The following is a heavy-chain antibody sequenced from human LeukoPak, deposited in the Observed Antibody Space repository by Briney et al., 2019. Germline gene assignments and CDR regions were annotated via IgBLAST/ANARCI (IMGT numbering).Heavy chain of an antibody. J-gene: IGHJ6*03. CDR3: ARTYGSGSYYYYYYMDV. V-gene: IGHV3-21*01. D-gene: IGHD3-10*01. Sequence: PGGSLRLSCAASGFTFSSYSMNWVRQAPGKGLEWVSSISSSSSYIYYADSVKGRFTISRDNAKNSLYLQMNSLRAEDTAVYYCARTYGSGSYYYYYYMDVWGKGTTVTVSS. CDR2: ISSSSSYI. CDR1: GFTFSSYS.